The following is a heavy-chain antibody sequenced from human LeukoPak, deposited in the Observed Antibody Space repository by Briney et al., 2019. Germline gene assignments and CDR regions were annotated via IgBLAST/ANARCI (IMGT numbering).Heavy chain of an antibody. CDR2: IYYSGST. J-gene: IGHJ4*02. CDR1: GGSISSYY. D-gene: IGHD1-14*01. Sequence: SETLSLSCTVSGGSISSYYLSWIRQPPRKGLEWIGYIYYSGSTNYNPSLKSRVTMSVDTSKNQFSLNLSSVTAADTAVYFCARGAGSPFDYWGQGTLVTVSS. V-gene: IGHV4-59*01. CDR3: ARGAGSPFDY.